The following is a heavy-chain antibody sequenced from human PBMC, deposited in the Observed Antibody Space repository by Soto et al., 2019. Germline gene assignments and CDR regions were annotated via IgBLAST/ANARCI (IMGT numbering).Heavy chain of an antibody. CDR1: GFTFSSYA. D-gene: IGHD3-22*01. CDR3: AKDYYDSSGYSLRFGY. CDR2: ISGNGGST. Sequence: EVQLLESGGGLVQPGGSLRLSCAASGFTFSSYAMSWVRQAPGKGLEWVSAISGNGGSTYYADSVKGRFTISRDNSKNTLYLQMTILRPEDTAVDYCAKDYYDSSGYSLRFGYWGQGTLVTVSS. V-gene: IGHV3-23*01. J-gene: IGHJ4*02.